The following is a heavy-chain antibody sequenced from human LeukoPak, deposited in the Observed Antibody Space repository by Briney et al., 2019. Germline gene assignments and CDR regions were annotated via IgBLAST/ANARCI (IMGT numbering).Heavy chain of an antibody. CDR2: ISSSSSYI. V-gene: IGHV3-21*01. J-gene: IGHJ4*02. CDR3: ARDGDSSGWFYFDY. CDR1: GFTFSSYS. Sequence: GSLRLSCAASGFTFSSYSMNWVRQAPGKGLEWVSSISSSSSYIYYADSVKGRFTISRDNAKNSLYLQMNSLRAEDTAVYYCARDGDSSGWFYFDYWGQGTLVTVSS. D-gene: IGHD6-19*01.